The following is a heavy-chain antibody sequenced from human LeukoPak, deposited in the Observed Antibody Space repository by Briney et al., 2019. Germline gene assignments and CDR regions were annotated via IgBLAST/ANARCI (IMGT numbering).Heavy chain of an antibody. J-gene: IGHJ6*03. CDR1: GGSISSSSYY. Sequence: SETLSLTCTVSGGSISSSSYYWGWIRQPPGKGLEWIGSIYYSGSTYYNPSLKSRVTISVDTSKNQFSLKLSSVTAADTAMYYCARGFYGGYYYYYYMDVWGKGTTVTVSS. V-gene: IGHV4-39*01. D-gene: IGHD4/OR15-4a*01. CDR3: ARGFYGGYYYYYYMDV. CDR2: IYYSGST.